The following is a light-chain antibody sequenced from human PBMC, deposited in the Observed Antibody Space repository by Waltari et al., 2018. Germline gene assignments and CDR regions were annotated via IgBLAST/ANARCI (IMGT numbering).Light chain of an antibody. V-gene: IGLV4-69*01. CDR3: QTGGHGTWV. CDR2: VNSDGSH. Sequence: QLVLTQSPSASASLGASVKLTCTLSSGHSSNVIAWLQQQPEKGPRYLMKVNSDGSHRKGDEIPDRFSVSSSGAGRYLTISNLQSEDEADYYCQTGGHGTWVFGGGTKLTVL. J-gene: IGLJ3*02. CDR1: SGHSSNV.